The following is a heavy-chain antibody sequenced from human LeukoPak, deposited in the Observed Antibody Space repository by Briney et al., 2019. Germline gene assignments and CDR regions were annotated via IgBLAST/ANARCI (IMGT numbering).Heavy chain of an antibody. Sequence: GGSLRLSCAASGFTFSSYSMNWVRQARGKGREWVSYNSSSSNTIYYAESVKGGFTISRDNVKNSLYLQMNSLRDEDTGVYYCARDPSVRYSYVPNWFDPWGQATLVTVSS. CDR1: GFTFSSYS. V-gene: IGHV3-48*02. CDR2: NSSSSNTI. CDR3: ARDPSVRYSYVPNWFDP. D-gene: IGHD5-18*01. J-gene: IGHJ5*02.